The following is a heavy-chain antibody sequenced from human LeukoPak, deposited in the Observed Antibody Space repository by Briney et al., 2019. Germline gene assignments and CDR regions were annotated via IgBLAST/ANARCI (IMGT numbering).Heavy chain of an antibody. D-gene: IGHD6-19*01. CDR1: GYTITDYN. CDR3: ARPSSGWTSRLGL. CDR2: TYPGDSDD. Sequence: SLKISCTASGYTITDYNIGWVHQMPRKLLEWMGLTYPGDSDDRYSPSVQGQVTICADKSTSSTYLQWRSLKASDTAMCYCARPSSGWTSRLGLWGQGTLVTVSS. J-gene: IGHJ4*02. V-gene: IGHV5-51*07.